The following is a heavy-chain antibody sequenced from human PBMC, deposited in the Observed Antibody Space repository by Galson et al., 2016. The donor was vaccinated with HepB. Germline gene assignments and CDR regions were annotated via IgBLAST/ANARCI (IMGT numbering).Heavy chain of an antibody. Sequence: SLRLSCAASGFPFDEYALHWVRQAPGKGLEWVSGISWNSGTIVYADSVKGRFTISRDNAKSSLYLKMSILTSEDTALYFCTRTAGYYYYGLDVWGQGTTVTVSS. CDR2: ISWNSGTI. CDR1: GFPFDEYA. J-gene: IGHJ6*02. CDR3: TRTAGYYYYGLDV. D-gene: IGHD1-1*01. V-gene: IGHV3-9*01.